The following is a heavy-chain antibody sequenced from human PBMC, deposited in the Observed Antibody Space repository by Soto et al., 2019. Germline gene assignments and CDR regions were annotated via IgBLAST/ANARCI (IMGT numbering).Heavy chain of an antibody. J-gene: IGHJ4*02. V-gene: IGHV4-34*01. CDR1: GGSFSGYY. D-gene: IGHD3-10*01. Sequence: SETLSLTCAVYGGSFSGYYWSWIRQPPGKGLEWIGEINHSGSTNYNPSLKSRVTISVDTSKNQFSLKLSSVTAADTAVYYCAREAVAYYGSGSYYIAYDYLGQGTLVTVSS. CDR2: INHSGST. CDR3: AREAVAYYGSGSYYIAYDY.